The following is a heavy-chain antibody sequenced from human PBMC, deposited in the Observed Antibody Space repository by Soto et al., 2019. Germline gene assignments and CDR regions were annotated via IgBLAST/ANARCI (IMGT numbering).Heavy chain of an antibody. V-gene: IGHV3-21*01. CDR3: ARDRITVFGEVTDFDY. J-gene: IGHJ4*02. D-gene: IGHD3-3*01. CDR1: GFTFSSYS. CDR2: ISSSSSYT. Sequence: EVQLVESGGGLVKPGGSLRLSCAASGFTFSSYSMHWVRQAPGKGLEWVSLISSSSSYTYHADSVEGRFTISRDNAKNSLYLQMNSLRAEDTAVYYCARDRITVFGEVTDFDYWGQGTLVTVSS.